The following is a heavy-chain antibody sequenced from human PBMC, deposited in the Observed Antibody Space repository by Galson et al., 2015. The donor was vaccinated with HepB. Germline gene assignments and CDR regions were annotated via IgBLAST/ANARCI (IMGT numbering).Heavy chain of an antibody. Sequence: SLRLSCAGSGFTFSSYGMHWVRQAPGEGLEWVAVISYDGTKIGFADSVKGRFTVSRDNSKNTLYLQMNSLTTEDTAVYYCARTLEISCSGACYPLYFDYWGRGTLVTVSS. D-gene: IGHD2-21*02. V-gene: IGHV3-30*03. CDR3: ARTLEISCSGACYPLYFDY. CDR2: ISYDGTKI. CDR1: GFTFSSYG. J-gene: IGHJ4*02.